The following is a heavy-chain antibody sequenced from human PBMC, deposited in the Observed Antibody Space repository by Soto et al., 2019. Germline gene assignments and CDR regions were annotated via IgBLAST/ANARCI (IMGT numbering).Heavy chain of an antibody. D-gene: IGHD5-18*01. Sequence: ASVKVSCKASGYTCTSYGISWVRQAPGQGLEWMGWISAYNGNTNYAQKLQGRVTMTTDTSTSTAYMELRSLRSDDTAVYYCARERGYSWARGYDYWGQGTLVTVSS. V-gene: IGHV1-18*01. J-gene: IGHJ4*02. CDR2: ISAYNGNT. CDR1: GYTCTSYG. CDR3: ARERGYSWARGYDY.